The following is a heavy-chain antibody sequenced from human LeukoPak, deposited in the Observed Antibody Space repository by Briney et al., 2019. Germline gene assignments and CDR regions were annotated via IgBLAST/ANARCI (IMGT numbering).Heavy chain of an antibody. Sequence: GGSLRLSCAASRFTFSSYSMNWVRQAPGKGLEWVSSISSSSSYIYYADSVKGRFTISRDNAKNSLYLQMNSLRAEDTAVYYCARDPLELRLTPFDYWGQGTLVTVSS. CDR2: ISSSSSYI. J-gene: IGHJ4*02. CDR1: RFTFSSYS. CDR3: ARDPLELRLTPFDY. V-gene: IGHV3-21*01. D-gene: IGHD5-24*01.